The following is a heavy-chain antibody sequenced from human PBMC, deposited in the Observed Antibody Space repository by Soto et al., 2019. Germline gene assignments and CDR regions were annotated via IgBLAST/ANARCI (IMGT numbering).Heavy chain of an antibody. CDR3: VKDRWIDY. Sequence: GGSLRLSCSASGFTFSSYAMHWVRQAPGKGLQYVSSISSNGGPTYYTDSVKGRFTISRDNSKNTLYLQMNSLRVEDTAVYYCVKDRWIDYWGKGTLVTVSS. J-gene: IGHJ4*02. CDR2: ISSNGGPT. V-gene: IGHV3-64D*06. D-gene: IGHD2-15*01. CDR1: GFTFSSYA.